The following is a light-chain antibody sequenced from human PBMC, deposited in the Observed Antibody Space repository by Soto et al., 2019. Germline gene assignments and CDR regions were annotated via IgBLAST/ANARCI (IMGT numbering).Light chain of an antibody. CDR2: EVS. J-gene: IGLJ1*01. V-gene: IGLV2-14*01. Sequence: QSALTQPASVSGSPGQSITLSCTGTSSDVGGYNYVSWYQQHPGKAPKLMIYEVSNRPSGVSNRFSGSKSGNTASLTISGLQDEDEADYYCNSYASSGTLVFGTGTKVTVL. CDR1: SSDVGGYNY. CDR3: NSYASSGTLV.